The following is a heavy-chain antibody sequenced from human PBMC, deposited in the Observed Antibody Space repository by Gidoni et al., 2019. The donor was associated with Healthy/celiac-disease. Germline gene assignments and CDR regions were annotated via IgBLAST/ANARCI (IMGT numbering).Heavy chain of an antibody. J-gene: IGHJ5*02. Sequence: QVQLQQSGPGLVKPSQTLSLTCAISGDSVSSNSAAWNWIRQSPSRGLEWLGRTYYRSKWYNDYAVSVKSRITTNPDTSKNQFSLQLNSVTPEDTAVYYCARVRDDSSGYYLVGWFDPWGQGTLVTVSS. CDR2: TYYRSKWYN. CDR3: ARVRDDSSGYYLVGWFDP. D-gene: IGHD3-22*01. V-gene: IGHV6-1*01. CDR1: GDSVSSNSAA.